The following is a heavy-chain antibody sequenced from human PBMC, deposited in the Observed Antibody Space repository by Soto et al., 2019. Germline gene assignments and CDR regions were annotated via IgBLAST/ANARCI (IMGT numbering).Heavy chain of an antibody. Sequence: ASVKVSCKASGFTFTGYYMHWVRQAPGQGLEWMGWINPNSGGTNYAQKFRGRVTMTRDTSISTAYMELSRLRSDDTAVYYCARDRIFGVVIWFDPWGQGTLVTVSS. D-gene: IGHD3-3*02. CDR1: GFTFTGYY. CDR2: INPNSGGT. J-gene: IGHJ5*02. CDR3: ARDRIFGVVIWFDP. V-gene: IGHV1-2*02.